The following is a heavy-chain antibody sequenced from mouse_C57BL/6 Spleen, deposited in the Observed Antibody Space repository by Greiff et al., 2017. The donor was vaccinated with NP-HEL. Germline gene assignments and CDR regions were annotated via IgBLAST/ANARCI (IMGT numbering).Heavy chain of an antibody. CDR1: GFSLTSYA. V-gene: IGHV2-9-1*01. Sequence: VMLVESGPGLVAPSQSLSITCTVSGFSLTSYAISWVRQPPGKGLEWLGVIWTGGGTNYNSALKSRLSISKDNSKSQVFLKMNSLQTDDTARYYCARSIYDATTGYFDVWGTGTTVTVSS. D-gene: IGHD2-3*01. J-gene: IGHJ1*03. CDR2: IWTGGGT. CDR3: ARSIYDATTGYFDV.